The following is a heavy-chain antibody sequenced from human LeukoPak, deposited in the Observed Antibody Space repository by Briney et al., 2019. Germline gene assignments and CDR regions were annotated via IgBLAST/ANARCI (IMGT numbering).Heavy chain of an antibody. V-gene: IGHV3-23*01. CDR3: AKELSVRNQFDY. CDR2: ISGSGGST. D-gene: IGHD1-14*01. J-gene: IGHJ4*02. CDR1: GFTFSSYA. Sequence: GGSLRLSCAASGFTFSSYAMSWVRQAPGKGLEWVSGISGSGGSTYYADSVKGRFTISRDNPKNTLYLQMNSLRAEDTAVYYCAKELSVRNQFDYWGQGTLVTASS.